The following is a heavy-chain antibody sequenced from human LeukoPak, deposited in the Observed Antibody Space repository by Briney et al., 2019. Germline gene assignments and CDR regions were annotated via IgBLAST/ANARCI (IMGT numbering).Heavy chain of an antibody. D-gene: IGHD5-18*01. V-gene: IGHV3-7*01. Sequence: PGGSLRLSCAASGFTFSSYRMSWVRQAPGKGPEWVPNIKQDGSEKYYVDSVKGRFTISKDNAKNSLYLQMNSLRAEDTAVYYCARDSGYSYGNDAFDIWGQGAMVTVSS. CDR3: ARDSGYSYGNDAFDI. CDR1: GFTFSSYR. J-gene: IGHJ3*02. CDR2: IKQDGSEK.